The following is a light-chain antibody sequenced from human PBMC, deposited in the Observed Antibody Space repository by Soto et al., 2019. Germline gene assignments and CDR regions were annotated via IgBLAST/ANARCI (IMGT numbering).Light chain of an antibody. CDR3: QQYKSYWT. Sequence: DIQMTQSPSTLSASVGDRVTITCRASQSISSWLAWYQQKPGKAPKLLIYKASSLESGVPSRFSGSGSGTEFTLTISSLKPDDFATYYCQQYKSYWTFGEGTKVDIK. J-gene: IGKJ1*01. CDR2: KAS. CDR1: QSISSW. V-gene: IGKV1-5*03.